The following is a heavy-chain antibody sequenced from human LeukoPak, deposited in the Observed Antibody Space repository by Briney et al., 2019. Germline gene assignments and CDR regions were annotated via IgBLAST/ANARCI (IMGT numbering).Heavy chain of an antibody. Sequence: GGSLRLSCAASGFTFSSYAMLWVRQAPGKGLEWVSAISRSGGSTYYADSVKGRFTISRDNPRNTLYLQMNSLRVEDTAIYYCAKRGDYDGGYWGQGTLVTVSS. CDR1: GFTFSSYA. V-gene: IGHV3-23*01. CDR2: ISRSGGST. CDR3: AKRGDYDGGY. J-gene: IGHJ4*02. D-gene: IGHD4-17*01.